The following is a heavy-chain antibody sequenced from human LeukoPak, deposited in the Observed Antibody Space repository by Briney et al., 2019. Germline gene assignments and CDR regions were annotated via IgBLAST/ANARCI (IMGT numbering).Heavy chain of an antibody. CDR1: EGTFCTHA. CDR2: ISPMIGTG. Sequence: SVKLSFNSAEGTFCTHALTRMRQAPGQGLEWMGGISPMIGTGHYAQKFQGRVTITADESTSTAYMELSSLRSDDTAVYYCATTVHTVHLIVWPFDSWGQGTLVTVSS. V-gene: IGHV1-69*13. D-gene: IGHD2-8*01. CDR3: ATTVHTVHLIVWPFDS. J-gene: IGHJ5*01.